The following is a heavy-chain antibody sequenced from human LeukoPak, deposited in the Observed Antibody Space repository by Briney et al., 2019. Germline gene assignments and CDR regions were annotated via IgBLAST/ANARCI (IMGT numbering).Heavy chain of an antibody. CDR3: AKELPDSSGWANSFDP. J-gene: IGHJ5*02. D-gene: IGHD6-19*01. Sequence: QPGGSLRLSCAASGFTFSNHGMHWVRQAPGKGLEWVAVISYDGSNKYYADSVKARFTISRDNSKNTLYLQMNSLRAEDTAVYYCAKELPDSSGWANSFDPWGQGTLVTVSS. CDR2: ISYDGSNK. V-gene: IGHV3-30*18. CDR1: GFTFSNHG.